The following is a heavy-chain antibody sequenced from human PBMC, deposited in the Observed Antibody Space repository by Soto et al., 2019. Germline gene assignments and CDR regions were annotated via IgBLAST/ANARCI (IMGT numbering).Heavy chain of an antibody. V-gene: IGHV4-30-4*01. CDR3: ARANRAYTYGVSYEDDGMDV. D-gene: IGHD5-18*01. Sequence: QVQLQESGPGLVKPSQTLSLTCTVSGGSLSSDNYYWTWISQPPGKGLEGIGYVYYSGSTYYNPSLKSRVTISVDTSQDQCYLKLTSVTAADTAVYYCARANRAYTYGVSYEDDGMDVWGQGTTVTVSS. CDR1: GGSLSSDNYY. CDR2: VYYSGST. J-gene: IGHJ6*01.